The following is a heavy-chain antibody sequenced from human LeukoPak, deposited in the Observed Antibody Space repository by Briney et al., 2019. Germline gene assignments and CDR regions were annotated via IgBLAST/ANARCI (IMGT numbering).Heavy chain of an antibody. V-gene: IGHV4-34*01. CDR1: GGSFSGYY. J-gene: IGHJ5*02. D-gene: IGHD6-19*01. CDR3: ARDSPGYSSGWYDP. Sequence: PSETLCLTCAVYGGSFSGYYWSWSRQRPGRGLGWMGEVDHSGNTNYNPSVKTRVTISLDTSKTQFSLKLTSVTAADTAVYYCARDSPGYSSGWYDPFGQGTLVTVTS. CDR2: VDHSGNT.